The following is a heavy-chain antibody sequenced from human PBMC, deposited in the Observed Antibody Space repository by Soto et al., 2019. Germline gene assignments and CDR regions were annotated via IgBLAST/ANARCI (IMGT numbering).Heavy chain of an antibody. CDR2: IYYSGST. Sequence: SETLSLTCTVSGGSISSYYWSWIRQPPGKGLEWIGYIYYSGSTNYNPSLKSRVTISVDTSKNQFSLKLSSVTAADTAVYYCGRDRWGSGWYDYWGQGTLVTVSS. J-gene: IGHJ4*02. CDR1: GGSISSYY. D-gene: IGHD6-19*01. V-gene: IGHV4-59*01. CDR3: GRDRWGSGWYDY.